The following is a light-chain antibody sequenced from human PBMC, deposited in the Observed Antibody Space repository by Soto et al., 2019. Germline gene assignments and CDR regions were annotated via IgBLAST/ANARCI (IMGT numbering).Light chain of an antibody. V-gene: IGKV3-15*01. CDR2: GAS. J-gene: IGKJ5*01. Sequence: EIVMTQSPATLSVSPGERATLSCRASQSVNNNLAWYQQKPGQAPRLLIYGASTRATGIPARFSGSGSGTEFTLTISSLQSEDFAVYYCQQYNNWPPFPFGQGTRLEIK. CDR3: QQYNNWPPFP. CDR1: QSVNNN.